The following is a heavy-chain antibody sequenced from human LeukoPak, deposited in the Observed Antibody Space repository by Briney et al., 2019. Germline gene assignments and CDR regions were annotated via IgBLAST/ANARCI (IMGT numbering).Heavy chain of an antibody. V-gene: IGHV3-30-3*01. J-gene: IGHJ4*02. CDR1: GFTFSTYA. Sequence: PGGSLRLSCAASGFTFSTYAMFWVRQAPGKGLEWVAVISDDGSNKYYADSVKGRFTISRDNSKNTLYLQMNSLRAEDTAVFYCARETLRVSLAVAAPDYWGQGTLVTVSS. D-gene: IGHD6-19*01. CDR2: ISDDGSNK. CDR3: ARETLRVSLAVAAPDY.